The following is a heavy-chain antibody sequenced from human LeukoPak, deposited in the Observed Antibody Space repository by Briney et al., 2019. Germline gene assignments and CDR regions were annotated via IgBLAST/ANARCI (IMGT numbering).Heavy chain of an antibody. V-gene: IGHV3-48*01. CDR1: GFTFSSYS. D-gene: IGHD3-10*01. Sequence: GGSLRLSCAASGFTFSSYSMNWVRQAPGKGLEWVSYISSSSSTIYYADSVKGRFTISRDNAKNSLYLQMNSLRAEDTAVYYCARVPYYYGSGTPYGMDVWGQGTTVTVSS. J-gene: IGHJ6*02. CDR3: ARVPYYYGSGTPYGMDV. CDR2: ISSSSSTI.